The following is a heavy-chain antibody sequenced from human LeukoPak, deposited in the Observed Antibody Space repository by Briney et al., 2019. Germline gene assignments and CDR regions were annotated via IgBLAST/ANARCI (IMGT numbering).Heavy chain of an antibody. D-gene: IGHD6-13*01. J-gene: IGHJ4*02. CDR1: GGSISSYY. Sequence: SETLSLTCTVSGGSISSYYWSWIRQPPGKGLEWIGYIYYSGSTNYNPSLKSRVTISVDTSKNQFSLELSSVTAADTAVYYCARRSSSWSFDYWGQGTLVTVSS. CDR2: IYYSGST. CDR3: ARRSSSWSFDY. V-gene: IGHV4-59*01.